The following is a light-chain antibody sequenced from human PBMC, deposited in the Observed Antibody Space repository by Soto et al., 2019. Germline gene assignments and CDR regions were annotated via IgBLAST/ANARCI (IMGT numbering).Light chain of an antibody. CDR3: GTWDNSLSVVV. J-gene: IGLJ3*02. CDR1: GSNIGNNF. Sequence: QSVLTQPPSVSAVPGQKVTMSCSGSGSNIGNNFVSWYQQFPGTAPKLLIYDDNKRPTGIPDRFSASKSGTSATLGITGLQTGDEADYYCGTWDNSLSVVVFGGGTQLTV. V-gene: IGLV1-51*01. CDR2: DDN.